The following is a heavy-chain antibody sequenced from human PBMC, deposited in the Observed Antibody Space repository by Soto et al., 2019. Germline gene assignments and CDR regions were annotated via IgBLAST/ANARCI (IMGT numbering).Heavy chain of an antibody. CDR2: ISYTGANQ. Sequence: SLRLSCDASGFTFSTYALHWVRQAPGKGLEWVAFISYTGANQYYADSVKGRFTVSRDNSKNIASLQMNSLRAEDPAVCYXXXXXXXXXXGPGFXPWGQGTLXTVSS. J-gene: IGHJ5*02. CDR3: XXXXXXXXXGPGFXP. CDR1: GFTFSTYA. V-gene: IGHV3-30-3*01.